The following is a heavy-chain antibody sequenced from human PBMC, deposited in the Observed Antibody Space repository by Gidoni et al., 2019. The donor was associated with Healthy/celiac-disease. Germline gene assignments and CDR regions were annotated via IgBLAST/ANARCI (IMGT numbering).Heavy chain of an antibody. CDR2: INPSGGST. CDR3: ARDYCSSTSCYGPFDY. V-gene: IGHV1-46*01. D-gene: IGHD2-2*01. CDR1: GYTFTSYY. J-gene: IGHJ4*02. Sequence: QVQLVQSGAEVKKPGASVKVSCKASGYTFTSYYMHWVRQAPGQGLEWMGIINPSGGSTSYAQKFQGRVTMTRDTSTSTVYMELSSLRSEDTAVYYCARDYCSSTSCYGPFDYWGQGTLVTVSS.